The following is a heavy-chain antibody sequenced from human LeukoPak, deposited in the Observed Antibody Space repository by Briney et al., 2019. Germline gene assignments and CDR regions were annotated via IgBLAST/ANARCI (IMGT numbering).Heavy chain of an antibody. CDR3: ARGSRSSGWHYFDY. J-gene: IGHJ4*02. Sequence: GGSLRLSCAASGFTFSDYWMNWVRQPPGKGLEWVANIKQDGGEKYYVDSVKGRFTISRDNTKNSLYLQMNSLRAEDTAVYYCARGSRSSGWHYFDYWGQGTLVNVSS. V-gene: IGHV3-7*01. CDR2: IKQDGGEK. D-gene: IGHD6-19*01. CDR1: GFTFSDYW.